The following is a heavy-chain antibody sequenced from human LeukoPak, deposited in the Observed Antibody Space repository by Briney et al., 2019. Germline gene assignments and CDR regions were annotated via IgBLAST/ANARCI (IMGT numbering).Heavy chain of an antibody. D-gene: IGHD3-10*01. CDR1: GYTFTGYY. V-gene: IGHV1-2*02. CDR3: ARYYIEGRCFDY. Sequence: ASVKVSCKASGYTFTGYYIHWVRQAPGQGLAWMGWINPNSGGTNYAQKFQGRVTMTRDTSISTAYMELSRLRSDDTAMYYCARYYIEGRCFDYWGQGTLVTVSS. CDR2: INPNSGGT. J-gene: IGHJ4*02.